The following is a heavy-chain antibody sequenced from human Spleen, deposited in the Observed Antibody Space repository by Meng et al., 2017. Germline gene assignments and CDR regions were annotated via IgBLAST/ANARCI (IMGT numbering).Heavy chain of an antibody. CDR2: IIPAFGAP. CDR3: ARMPASGYYYYGMDV. D-gene: IGHD2-2*01. Sequence: SVKVSCKAPGGTFNSYAISWVRQAPGQGLEWMGGIIPAFGAPNHAQKFQGRVRITADESTSTAYMELSSLRSEDTAVYYCARMPASGYYYYGMDVWGQGTTVTVSS. CDR1: GGTFNSYA. V-gene: IGHV1-69*13. J-gene: IGHJ6*02.